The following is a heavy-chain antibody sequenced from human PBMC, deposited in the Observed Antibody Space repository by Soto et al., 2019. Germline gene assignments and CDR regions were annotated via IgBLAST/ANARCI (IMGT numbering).Heavy chain of an antibody. CDR1: GGSFSGYY. J-gene: IGHJ4*02. CDR2: INHSGST. V-gene: IGHV4-34*01. Sequence: QVQLQQWGAGLLKPSETLSLTCAVYGGSFSGYYWSWIRQPPGKGLEWIGEINHSGSTNYNPSLKSRVTISVDASKNQFSLNLSSVTAAETAVYYCASLSAVAAAGGDYWGQGTLVTVSS. CDR3: ASLSAVAAAGGDY. D-gene: IGHD6-19*01.